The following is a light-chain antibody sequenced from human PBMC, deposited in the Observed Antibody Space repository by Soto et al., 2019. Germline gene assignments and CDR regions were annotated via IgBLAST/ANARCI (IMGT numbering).Light chain of an antibody. CDR1: QDISNS. V-gene: IGKV1-33*01. CDR3: QQYDNLPPAIT. Sequence: DIQMTQSPSSLSASVGDRVTITCQASQDISNSLNWYQQKPGKAPKLLIYDASNLETGVPSRFSGSGSGTDFTFTISSLQPEDFATYFCQQYDNLPPAITFGQGTRLEIK. J-gene: IGKJ5*01. CDR2: DAS.